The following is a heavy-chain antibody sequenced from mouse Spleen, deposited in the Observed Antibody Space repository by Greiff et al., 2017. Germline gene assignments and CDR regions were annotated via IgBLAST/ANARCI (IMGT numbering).Heavy chain of an antibody. CDR3: ARQLGAMDY. CDR1: GFTFSSYT. CDR2: ISNGGGST. J-gene: IGHJ4*01. Sequence: EVKLEESGGGLVQPGGSLKLSCAASGFTFSSYTMSWVRQTPEKRLEWVAYISNGGGSTYYPDTVKGRFTISRDNAKNTLYLQMSSLKSEDTAMYYCARQLGAMDYWGQGTSVTVSS. V-gene: IGHV5-12-2*01.